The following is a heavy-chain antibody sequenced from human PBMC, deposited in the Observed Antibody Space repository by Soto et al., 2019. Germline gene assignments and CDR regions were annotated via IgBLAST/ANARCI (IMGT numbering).Heavy chain of an antibody. CDR1: GYTFTSYD. Sequence: ASVKVSCKASGYTFTSYDINWVRQATGQGLEWMGWMNPNSGNTGYAQKFQGRVTMTRNTSISTAYMELSSLRSEDTAVYYCARGRHLHRSFDYWGQGTLVTVSS. J-gene: IGHJ4*02. CDR2: MNPNSGNT. V-gene: IGHV1-8*01. CDR3: ARGRHLHRSFDY.